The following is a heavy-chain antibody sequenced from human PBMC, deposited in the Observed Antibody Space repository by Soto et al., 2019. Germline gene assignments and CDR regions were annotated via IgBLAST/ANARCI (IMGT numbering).Heavy chain of an antibody. CDR2: IYYSGST. CDR1: GGSISSYY. V-gene: IGHV4-59*01. D-gene: IGHD4-4*01. J-gene: IGHJ4*01. CDR3: ARVLPAGDYRNKPFEY. Sequence: SETLSLTCTVSGGSISSYYWSWIRQPPGKGLEWIGYIYYSGSTNYNPSLKIRVTISVGTSKNQFSLKLSSVTAADTAVYSSARVLPAGDYRNKPFEYWGQGNLVTVSS.